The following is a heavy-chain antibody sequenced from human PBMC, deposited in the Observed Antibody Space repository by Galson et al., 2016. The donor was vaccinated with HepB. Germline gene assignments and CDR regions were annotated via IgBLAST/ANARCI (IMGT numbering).Heavy chain of an antibody. CDR3: TRVGPSGYYFDY. Sequence: SLRLSCAASGFSFSSYAVSWVRQAPGKGLEWVSSISGSGQNPYYAGSVHCRFTISRNNSNNTLFLQMNSLSAEDTAIYFFTRVGPSGYYFDYGGQGALVAVSS. CDR1: GFSFSSYA. V-gene: IGHV3-23*01. J-gene: IGHJ4*02. CDR2: ISGSGQNP. D-gene: IGHD3-10*01.